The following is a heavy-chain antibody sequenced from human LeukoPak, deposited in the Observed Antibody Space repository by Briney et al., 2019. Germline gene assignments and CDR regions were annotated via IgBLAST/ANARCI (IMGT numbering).Heavy chain of an antibody. J-gene: IGHJ3*02. CDR1: GFTFNTYG. Sequence: GGTLRLSCAASGFTFNTYGMSWVRQAPGKGLEWVSGISGSDRSTYYADSVKGRFIISRDNSKNTLYLQMNSLRAEDTAVYYCAKDTSVGAFDIWGQGTMVTVSS. V-gene: IGHV3-23*01. CDR2: ISGSDRST. CDR3: AKDTSVGAFDI. D-gene: IGHD5/OR15-5a*01.